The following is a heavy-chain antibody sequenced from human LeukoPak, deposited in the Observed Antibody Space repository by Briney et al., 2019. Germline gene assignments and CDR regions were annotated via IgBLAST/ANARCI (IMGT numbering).Heavy chain of an antibody. CDR2: ISGSGGST. CDR3: AKELISGRPYYFDY. Sequence: PGGSLRLSCAASGFTFSSYAMRWVRQAPGKGLEWASAISGSGGSTYYADSVKGRFTISRDNSKNTLYLRMNSLRAEDTAVYYGAKELISGRPYYFDYWGQGTLVTVSS. D-gene: IGHD3-10*01. J-gene: IGHJ4*02. V-gene: IGHV3-23*01. CDR1: GFTFSSYA.